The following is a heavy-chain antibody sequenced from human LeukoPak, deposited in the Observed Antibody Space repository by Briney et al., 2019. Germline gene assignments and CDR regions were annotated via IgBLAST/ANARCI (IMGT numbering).Heavy chain of an antibody. CDR2: IYHSGST. CDR3: ARHPTFSGYEYYFDN. D-gene: IGHD5-12*01. Sequence: SETLSLTCTVSGASISSSDYYWGWIRQPPGKGLEWIGRIYHSGSTYYNPSLKSRVTISVDTSKNQFSLKVSSVTVADTAVYYCARHPTFSGYEYYFDNWGQGTLVTVSS. CDR1: GASISSSDYY. J-gene: IGHJ4*02. V-gene: IGHV4-39*01.